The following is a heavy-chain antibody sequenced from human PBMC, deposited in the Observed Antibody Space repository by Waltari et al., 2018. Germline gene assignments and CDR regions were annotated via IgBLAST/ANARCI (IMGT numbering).Heavy chain of an antibody. J-gene: IGHJ3*02. D-gene: IGHD4-17*01. V-gene: IGHV4-59*01. CDR3: ARDGWGDYGDPGAFDI. Sequence: QVQLQESGTGLVKPSETLSLTCTVSGGSISRYYWSRIRPPPGKVLEWIGYIYYSGSTNYNPSLKSRVTISVDTSKNQFSLKLSSVTAADTAVYYCARDGWGDYGDPGAFDIWGQGTMVTVSS. CDR1: GGSISRYY. CDR2: IYYSGST.